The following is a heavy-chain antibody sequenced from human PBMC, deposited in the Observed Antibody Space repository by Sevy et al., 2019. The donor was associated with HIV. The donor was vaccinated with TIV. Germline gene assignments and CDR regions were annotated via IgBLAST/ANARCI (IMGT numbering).Heavy chain of an antibody. D-gene: IGHD3-22*01. CDR1: GFTFSKYG. CDR3: VRGADYYDSSGANCDY. J-gene: IGHJ4*02. CDR2: IWYDGSNK. Sequence: GGSLRLSCAASGFTFSKYGMHWVRQAPGKGLEWVALIWYDGSNKHYADSVKGRFTITRDNSKNTLYLQMNSLIAEDTAVYYCVRGADYYDSSGANCDYWGQGTLVTVSS. V-gene: IGHV3-33*01.